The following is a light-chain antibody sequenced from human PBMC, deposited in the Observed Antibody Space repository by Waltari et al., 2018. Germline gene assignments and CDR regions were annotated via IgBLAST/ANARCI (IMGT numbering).Light chain of an antibody. CDR1: SSDVGSYNF. CDR2: DVV. J-gene: IGLJ7*01. V-gene: IGLV2-11*01. Sequence: QSALTQPRSVSGSPGQSVTISCSGTSSDVGSYNFVSWYQQHPGHAPKLLIYDVVKRPSGVPDRFSGSKSGNTASLTISGLQTEDESDYYCCSYAGSYTFVFGGGTQLTVL. CDR3: CSYAGSYTFV.